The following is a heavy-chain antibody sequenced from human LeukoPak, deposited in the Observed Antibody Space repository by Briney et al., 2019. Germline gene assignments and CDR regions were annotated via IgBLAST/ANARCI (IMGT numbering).Heavy chain of an antibody. D-gene: IGHD3-10*01. V-gene: IGHV4-59*01. CDR1: NGPTNTYQ. CDR2: IHYSGSA. J-gene: IGHJ4*02. CDR3: AGGPHYYGSGSEPLDY. Sequence: SETLSLTCTVSNGPTNTYQWTWIRQPPGRGLEWIGNIHYSGSANYNPSLKSRVTISLDTSKNQFSLKLSSVTAADTAVYYCAGGPHYYGSGSEPLDYWGQGTLVTVSS.